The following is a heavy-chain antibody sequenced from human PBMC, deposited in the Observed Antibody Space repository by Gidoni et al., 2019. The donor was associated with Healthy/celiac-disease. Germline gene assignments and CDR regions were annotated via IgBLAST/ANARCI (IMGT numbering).Heavy chain of an antibody. CDR3: ARDRGDDSRHSIWDV. Sequence: EVQLVESGGGLVQPGGSLRLSCAASGFTFSSYEMTWVRQAPGKGLEWVSYISSSGSTIYYADSVKGRFTISRDNAKNSLYLQRNSLRAEDTAVDYCARDRGDDSRHSIWDVWGQGTTVTVSS. D-gene: IGHD3-22*01. V-gene: IGHV3-48*03. CDR1: GFTFSSYE. CDR2: ISSSGSTI. J-gene: IGHJ6*02.